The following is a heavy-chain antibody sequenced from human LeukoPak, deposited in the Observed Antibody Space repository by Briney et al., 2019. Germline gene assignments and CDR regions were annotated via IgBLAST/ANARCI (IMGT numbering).Heavy chain of an antibody. V-gene: IGHV1-69*04. CDR1: GGTFSSYA. CDR3: ARGYSGYDLSFDY. D-gene: IGHD5-12*01. Sequence: SVKVSCKASGGTFSSYAISWVRQAPGQGLEWMGRIIPILGIANYAQKFQGRVTITADKSTSTAYMELSSLRSEDTAVYYCARGYSGYDLSFDYWGQGTLVTVSS. CDR2: IIPILGIA. J-gene: IGHJ4*02.